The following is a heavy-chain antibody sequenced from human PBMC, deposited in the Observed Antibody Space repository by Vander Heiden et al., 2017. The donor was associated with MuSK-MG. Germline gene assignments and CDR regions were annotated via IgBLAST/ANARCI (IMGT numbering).Heavy chain of an antibody. CDR3: SREIRGYMDV. Sequence: QVQLMQSGAEVKKPGASVKASCKASGYTFSDHYMHWVRQAPGQGPEWMGWTNPTSGGTKSAQNFQGRLTMTRDTSISTVYMELKSLTSDDTAVYYCSREIRGYMDVWGTGTTGTVSS. CDR1: GYTFSDHY. V-gene: IGHV1-2*02. J-gene: IGHJ6*03. CDR2: TNPTSGGT.